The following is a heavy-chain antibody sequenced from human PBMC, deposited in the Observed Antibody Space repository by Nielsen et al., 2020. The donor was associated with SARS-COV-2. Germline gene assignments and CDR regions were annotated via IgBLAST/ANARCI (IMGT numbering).Heavy chain of an antibody. Sequence: GESQKISCAASGFTFSSYGMHWVRQAPGKGLEWVAFIRYDGSNKYYADSVKGRFTISRDNSKNTLYLQMNSLRAEDTAVYYCAKWGSYGGKGVGGMDVWGQGTTVTVSS. D-gene: IGHD4-23*01. CDR2: IRYDGSNK. V-gene: IGHV3-30*02. CDR1: GFTFSSYG. CDR3: AKWGSYGGKGVGGMDV. J-gene: IGHJ6*02.